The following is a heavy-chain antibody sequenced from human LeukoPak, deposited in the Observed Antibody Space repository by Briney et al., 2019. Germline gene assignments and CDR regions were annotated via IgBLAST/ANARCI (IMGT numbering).Heavy chain of an antibody. Sequence: GASVKVSCKASGYTFTGYYMHWVRQAPGQGLEWMGWINPNSGGTNYAQKFQGRVAMTRDTSISTAYMELSRLRSDDTAVYYCARDSLSRAYKEYQLLFTGTTLDYWGQGTLVTVSS. CDR2: INPNSGGT. CDR1: GYTFTGYY. D-gene: IGHD2-2*01. V-gene: IGHV1-2*02. J-gene: IGHJ4*02. CDR3: ARDSLSRAYKEYQLLFTGTTLDY.